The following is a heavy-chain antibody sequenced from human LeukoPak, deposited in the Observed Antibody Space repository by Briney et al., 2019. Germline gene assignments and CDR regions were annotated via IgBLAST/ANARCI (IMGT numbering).Heavy chain of an antibody. CDR3: ARESSGSDSRHDFDI. Sequence: SETLSLTCTVSGGSISSYYWSWIRQPPGKGLEWIGYIYYTGSTNYNPSLKSRVTISVDTSKNQFSLKLSSVTAADTAVYYCARESSGSDSRHDFDIWGQGTMVTVSP. V-gene: IGHV4-59*08. CDR2: IYYTGST. J-gene: IGHJ3*02. D-gene: IGHD6-19*01. CDR1: GGSISSYY.